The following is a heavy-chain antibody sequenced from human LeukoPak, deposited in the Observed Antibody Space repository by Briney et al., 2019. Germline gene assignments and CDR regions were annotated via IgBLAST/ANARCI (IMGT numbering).Heavy chain of an antibody. CDR2: IYYSGST. D-gene: IGHD3-10*01. V-gene: IGHV4-59*01. CDR1: GGSISSYY. Sequence: KPSETLSLTCTVSGGSISSYYWSWIRQPPGKGLEWIGYIYYSGSTNYNPSLKSRVTISEDTSKNQFSPKLSSVTAADTAVYYCARDRVWFDPWGQGTLVTVSS. J-gene: IGHJ5*02. CDR3: ARDRVWFDP.